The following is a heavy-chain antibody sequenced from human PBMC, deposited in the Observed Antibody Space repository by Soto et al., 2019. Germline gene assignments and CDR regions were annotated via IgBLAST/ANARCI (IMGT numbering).Heavy chain of an antibody. Sequence: SETLSLTCTVSGGSISSYYWSWIRQPPGKGLEWIGYIYYSGRTNYNPSLKSRVTISVDTSKNQFSLKLSSVTAADTAVYYCARVDGVYYDSSGYYSGGSWFDPWGQGTLVTVSS. CDR1: GGSISSYY. CDR2: IYYSGRT. J-gene: IGHJ5*02. CDR3: ARVDGVYYDSSGYYSGGSWFDP. V-gene: IGHV4-59*01. D-gene: IGHD3-22*01.